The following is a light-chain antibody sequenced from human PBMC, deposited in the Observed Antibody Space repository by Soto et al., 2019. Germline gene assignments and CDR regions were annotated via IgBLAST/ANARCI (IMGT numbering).Light chain of an antibody. Sequence: QSVLTQPASVSGSPGQSITISCTGTSSDVGGYDYVSWYRQHPGKAPKLMIYDVTHRPSGVSNRFSRSKSGNTASLTISGLQAEDEDDYYCISYASINTYVFGTGTKVTVL. CDR1: SSDVGGYDY. CDR3: ISYASINTYV. CDR2: DVT. V-gene: IGLV2-14*01. J-gene: IGLJ1*01.